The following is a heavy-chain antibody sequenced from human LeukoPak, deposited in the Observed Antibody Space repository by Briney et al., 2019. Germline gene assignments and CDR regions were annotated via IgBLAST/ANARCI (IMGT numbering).Heavy chain of an antibody. J-gene: IGHJ4*02. CDR3: AKCSPSIAVAGTLDY. CDR1: GFTFSNYA. D-gene: IGHD6-19*01. CDR2: IVGSGGSA. V-gene: IGHV3-23*01. Sequence: PGGSLRLSCAASGFTFSNYAISWVRQAPGKGLEWVSGIVGSGGSAYYADSVKGRFTISRDNSKNTLYLQMNSLRAEDTAVYFCAKCSPSIAVAGTLDYWGQGTLITVSS.